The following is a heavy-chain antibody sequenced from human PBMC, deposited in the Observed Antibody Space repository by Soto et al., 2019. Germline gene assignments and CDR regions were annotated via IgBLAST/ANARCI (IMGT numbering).Heavy chain of an antibody. D-gene: IGHD5-12*01. CDR2: IRSKAYGGTT. J-gene: IGHJ4*02. V-gene: IGHV3-49*04. CDR3: TRDQGDGYNYAPFDY. CDR1: GFTFGDYA. Sequence: SLRLSCTASGFTFGDYAMSWVRQAPGKGLEWVGFIRSKAYGGTTEYAASVKGRFTISRDDSKSIAYLQMNSLKTEDTAVYYCTRDQGDGYNYAPFDYWGQGTLVTVSS.